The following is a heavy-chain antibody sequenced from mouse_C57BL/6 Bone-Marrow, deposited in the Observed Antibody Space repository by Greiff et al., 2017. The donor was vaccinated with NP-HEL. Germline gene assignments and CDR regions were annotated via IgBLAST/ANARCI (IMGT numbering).Heavy chain of an antibody. J-gene: IGHJ2*01. CDR1: GYTFTSYW. CDR2: IYPGSGST. Sequence: QVQLKESGAELVKPGASVKMSCKASGYTFTSYWITWVKQRPGQGLEWIGDIYPGSGSTNYNEKFKSKATLTVDTSSSTAYMQLSSLTSEDSAVYYCARGQLRLDYFDYWGQGTTLTVSS. D-gene: IGHD3-2*02. CDR3: ARGQLRLDYFDY. V-gene: IGHV1-55*01.